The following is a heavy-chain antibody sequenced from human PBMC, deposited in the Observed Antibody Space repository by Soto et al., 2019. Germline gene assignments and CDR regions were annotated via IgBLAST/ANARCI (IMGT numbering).Heavy chain of an antibody. CDR3: ARDSGGMDV. V-gene: IGHV1-3*01. CDR2: INAGNGNT. J-gene: IGHJ6*02. Sequence: QVQLVQSGAEVKKPGASVKVSCKASGYTFTSYAVHWVRQAPGQRLEWMGWINAGNGNTKYSQKFQGRVTITRDTSANTSYMELSSLRSEDXAVYXXARDSGGMDVWGQGTTVTVSS. CDR1: GYTFTSYA.